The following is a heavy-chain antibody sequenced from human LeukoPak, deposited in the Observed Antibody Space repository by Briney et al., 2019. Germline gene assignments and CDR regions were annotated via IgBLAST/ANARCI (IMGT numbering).Heavy chain of an antibody. CDR3: ARAVYYDSSGYYADVDAFDI. CDR2: IYYSGST. V-gene: IGHV4-31*03. CDR1: GGSISSGGYY. J-gene: IGHJ3*02. Sequence: SQTLSLTCTVSGGSISSGGYYWSWIRQHPGKGLEWIGYIYYSGSTYYNSSLKSRVTISVDTSKNQFSLKLSSVTAADTAVYYCARAVYYDSSGYYADVDAFDIWGQGTMVTVSS. D-gene: IGHD3-22*01.